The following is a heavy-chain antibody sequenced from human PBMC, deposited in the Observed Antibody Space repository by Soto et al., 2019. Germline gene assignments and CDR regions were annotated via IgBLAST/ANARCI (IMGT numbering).Heavy chain of an antibody. V-gene: IGHV5-51*01. Sequence: GESLKISCKGSGYSFTSYWIGWVRQMPGKGLEWMGIIYPGDSDTRYSPSFQGQVTISADKSISTAYLQWSSLKASDTAMYYCARDSSARDYYDSSGPGAFDIWGKGTMVTVPS. CDR1: GYSFTSYW. J-gene: IGHJ3*02. D-gene: IGHD3-22*01. CDR2: IYPGDSDT. CDR3: ARDSSARDYYDSSGPGAFDI.